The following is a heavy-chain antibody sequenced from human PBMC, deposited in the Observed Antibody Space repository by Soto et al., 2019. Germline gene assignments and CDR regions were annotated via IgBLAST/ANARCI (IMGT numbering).Heavy chain of an antibody. J-gene: IGHJ1*01. CDR1: GYTFNTYG. CDR3: AREGPYCNYAEYFHH. Sequence: QVQRVQSGAEVKRPGASVKVSCKTSGYTFNTYGITWVRQAPGQGLEWMGWISGYSGHTKYAEKVQGRVTMTTDAFTSTGYMKLSRLTDEDTAVYYCAREGPYCNYAEYFHHWGQGTLVPVSS. D-gene: IGHD4-4*01. CDR2: ISGYSGHT. V-gene: IGHV1-18*01.